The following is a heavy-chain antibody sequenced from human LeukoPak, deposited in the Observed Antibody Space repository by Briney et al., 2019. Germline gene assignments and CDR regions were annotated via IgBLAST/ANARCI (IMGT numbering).Heavy chain of an antibody. CDR2: IYHSGST. CDR3: AREGSSWLNWFDP. J-gene: IGHJ5*02. CDR1: GGSISSGGYY. V-gene: IGHV4-30-2*01. Sequence: SETLSLTCTVSGGSISSGGYYWSWIRQPPGKGLEWIGYIYHSGSTYYNPSLKSRVTISVDRSKNQFSLKLSSVTAADTAVYYCAREGSSWLNWFDPWGQGTLVTVSS. D-gene: IGHD6-13*01.